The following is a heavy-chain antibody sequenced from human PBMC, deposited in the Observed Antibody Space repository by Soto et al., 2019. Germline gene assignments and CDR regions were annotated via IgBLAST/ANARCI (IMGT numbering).Heavy chain of an antibody. V-gene: IGHV3-23*01. J-gene: IGHJ6*02. D-gene: IGHD3-9*01. Sequence: EVQLLESGGGLVQPGGSLRLSCAGSGFSFSRYAMSWARQAPGKGLEWVSGINDSGDDTDYADSAKGRFTVSRDNSKNIRSLKMNSLRVEDTAVYYCATFDWSCSGGWGQGTTVTVSS. CDR2: INDSGDDT. CDR3: ATFDWSCSGG. CDR1: GFSFSRYA.